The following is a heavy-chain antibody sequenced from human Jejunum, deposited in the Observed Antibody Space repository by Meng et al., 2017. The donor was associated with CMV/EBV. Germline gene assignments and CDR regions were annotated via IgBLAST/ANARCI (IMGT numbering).Heavy chain of an antibody. CDR2: INPNTGDT. Sequence: EYTFTEYYMQWVRQAPGQGLEWMGWINPNTGDTNYAQKFQGRVTMTRDMSINTVYMELTRLRSDDTAVYYCAKDGGSYLDYYFDYWGQGTLVTVSS. V-gene: IGHV1-2*02. CDR3: AKDGGSYLDYYFDY. D-gene: IGHD1-26*01. J-gene: IGHJ4*02. CDR1: EYTFTEYY.